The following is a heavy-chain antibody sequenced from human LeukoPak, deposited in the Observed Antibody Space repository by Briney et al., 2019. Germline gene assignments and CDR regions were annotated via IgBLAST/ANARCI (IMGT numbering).Heavy chain of an antibody. CDR2: IIPICGRA. CDR1: GCTFTSYA. CDR3: AKVGIAAAKGYFDD. Sequence: GASVKVSCKASGCTFTSYAISWVRQAPGQGLEWMGGIIPICGRANYAQKFQGRVTITADESTSTAYMELSSLSSEDTAVYYCAKVGIAAAKGYFDDWGQGTLVTVSS. V-gene: IGHV1-69*13. J-gene: IGHJ4*02. D-gene: IGHD6-25*01.